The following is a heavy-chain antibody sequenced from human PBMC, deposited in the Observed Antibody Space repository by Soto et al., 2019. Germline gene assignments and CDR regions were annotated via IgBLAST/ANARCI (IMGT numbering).Heavy chain of an antibody. CDR3: TTTKGRLDPPTEAF. V-gene: IGHV3-15*01. CDR2: IKSVAYGGAI. Sequence: EVQLVESGGGLVKPGGSLRLSCAGSGFTFSNAWMSWVRRAPGKGLEWVGRIKSVAYGGAIDYAAPVKGRFTISRDDSKNTQFLQMNNLRAEDAAVYSSTTTKGRLDPPTEAFWGQGTPATVTS. D-gene: IGHD2-8*01. CDR1: GFTFSNAW. J-gene: IGHJ4*02.